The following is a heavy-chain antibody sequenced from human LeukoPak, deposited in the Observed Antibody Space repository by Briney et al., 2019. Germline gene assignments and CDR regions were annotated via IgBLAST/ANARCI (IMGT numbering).Heavy chain of an antibody. CDR1: GFTFSRNA. CDR2: IGSDTNT. D-gene: IGHD2-21*01. CDR3: VKDLFRWSFDS. Sequence: PGGSLRLSCAASGFTFSRNAMGWVRQAPGKGLEWVSAIGSDTNTHYADSVKGRFTISRDNTQNTLSLQMSSLRAEDTAVYYCVKDLFRWSFDSWGQGILVTVSS. J-gene: IGHJ4*02. V-gene: IGHV3-23*01.